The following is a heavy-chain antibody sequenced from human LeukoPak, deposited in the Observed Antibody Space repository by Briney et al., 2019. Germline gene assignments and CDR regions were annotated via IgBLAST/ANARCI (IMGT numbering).Heavy chain of an antibody. D-gene: IGHD6-19*01. J-gene: IGHJ4*02. Sequence: GGSLRLSCAASGFSFSSYAMSWVRQAPGKGLEWVSVISGSGGTTYYPDSVKGRFTISRDNSKNTLDLQMNSLRADDTAVYYCARGPYSSGSSADYWGQGTLVTVSS. V-gene: IGHV3-23*01. CDR2: ISGSGGTT. CDR1: GFSFSSYA. CDR3: ARGPYSSGSSADY.